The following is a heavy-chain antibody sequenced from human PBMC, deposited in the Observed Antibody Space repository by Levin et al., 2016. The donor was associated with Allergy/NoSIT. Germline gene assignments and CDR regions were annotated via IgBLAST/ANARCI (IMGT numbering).Heavy chain of an antibody. V-gene: IGHV3-74*03. Sequence: WIRQPPGKGLVWVSRLYTDDSSATYADSVKGRFTISRDNAKNTLYLQMNSLTAEDTAVYYCVRGNSGYGNFDYWGQGILVTVSS. CDR2: LYTDDSSA. D-gene: IGHD2-2*03. CDR3: VRGNSGYGNFDY. J-gene: IGHJ4*02.